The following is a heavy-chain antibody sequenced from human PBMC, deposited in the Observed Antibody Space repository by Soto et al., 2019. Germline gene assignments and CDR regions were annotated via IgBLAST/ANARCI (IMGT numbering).Heavy chain of an antibody. CDR1: GYTFTRYG. J-gene: IGHJ5*02. CDR3: YCSGGSCYPPPPLGFDP. V-gene: IGHV1-18*01. Sequence: ASVKVSCKASGYTFTRYGISWVRQAPGQGLEWMGWISAYNGNTNYAQKLQGRVTMTTDTSTSTAYMELRSLRSDDTAVYYCYCSGGSCYPPPPLGFDPWGQGTLVTVSS. D-gene: IGHD2-15*01. CDR2: ISAYNGNT.